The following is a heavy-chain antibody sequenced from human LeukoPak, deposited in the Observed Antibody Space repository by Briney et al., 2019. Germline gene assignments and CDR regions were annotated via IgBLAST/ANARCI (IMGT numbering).Heavy chain of an antibody. D-gene: IGHD3-22*01. J-gene: IGHJ4*02. CDR2: IYYSGST. CDR3: ARHQDDSSGPDY. V-gene: IGHV4-39*01. CDR1: GGSLSSSSYY. Sequence: SETLSLTCTVSGGSLSSSSYYWGWIRQPPGKGLEWIGSIYYSGSTYYNPSLKSRVTISVDTSKNQFSLKLSSVTAADTAVYYCARHQDDSSGPDYWGQGTLVTVSS.